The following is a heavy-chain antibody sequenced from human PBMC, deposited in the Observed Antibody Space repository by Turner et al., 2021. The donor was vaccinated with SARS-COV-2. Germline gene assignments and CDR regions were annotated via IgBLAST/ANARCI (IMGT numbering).Heavy chain of an antibody. Sequence: EVQLVETGGGLIQPGGSLRLSCAASGLSVSSNYMSWVRQAPGKGREWVSIIYTGGSTYYADTVKGRFTISRDKYKNTLYLQMNSLRAEDTAVYYCASGVYDTIRWGQGTLVTVSS. CDR2: IYTGGST. CDR3: ASGVYDTIR. D-gene: IGHD3-22*01. J-gene: IGHJ4*02. V-gene: IGHV3-53*02. CDR1: GLSVSSNY.